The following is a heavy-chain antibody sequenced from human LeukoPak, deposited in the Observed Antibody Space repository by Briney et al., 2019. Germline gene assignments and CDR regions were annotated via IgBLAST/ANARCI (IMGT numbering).Heavy chain of an antibody. D-gene: IGHD6-13*01. CDR2: IYYSGST. CDR3: ARMKIAAAPTPFDY. V-gene: IGHV4-59*01. CDR1: GGSISNYY. J-gene: IGHJ4*02. Sequence: PSETLSLTCSASGGSISNYYWSWIRQPPGKGLEWIGYIYYSGSTNYNPSLKSRVTISVDTSRNQFSLKLSSVTAADTAVYYCARMKIAAAPTPFDYWGQGTLVTVSS.